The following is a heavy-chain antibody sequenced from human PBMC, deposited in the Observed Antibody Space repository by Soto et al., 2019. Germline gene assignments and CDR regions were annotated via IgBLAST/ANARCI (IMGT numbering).Heavy chain of an antibody. D-gene: IGHD5-12*01. CDR3: ARDLGSGYDLAMDV. CDR2: IYYSGGT. CDR1: GGSISGYY. J-gene: IGHJ6*02. Sequence: PSETLSLTCTVSGGSISGYYWIWIRQPPGKGLEWMAYIYYSGGTKYNTSLKSRVTISVDTSKNQFSLRLSSVTAADTAVYYCARDLGSGYDLAMDVWGQGTTVTVSS. V-gene: IGHV4-59*01.